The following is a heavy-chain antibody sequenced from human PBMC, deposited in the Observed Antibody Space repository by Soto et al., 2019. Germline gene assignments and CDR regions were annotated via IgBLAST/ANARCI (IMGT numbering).Heavy chain of an antibody. CDR3: ARVRPFGVVIQYYYGMDV. D-gene: IGHD3-3*01. Sequence: QVQLVQPGAEVKKPGSSVKVSCKASGDTFSSYAISWVRQAPGQGLEWMGGIIPIFGTPNYAQNFQGRVTITADESTSTAYMELSSLRSEDTAVYYCARVRPFGVVIQYYYGMDVWGQGTTVTVSS. V-gene: IGHV1-69*12. CDR2: IIPIFGTP. J-gene: IGHJ6*02. CDR1: GDTFSSYA.